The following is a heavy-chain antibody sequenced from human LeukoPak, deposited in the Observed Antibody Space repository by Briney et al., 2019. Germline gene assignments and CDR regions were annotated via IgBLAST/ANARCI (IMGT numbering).Heavy chain of an antibody. Sequence: ASVKVSCKASGYSFTSYALHWVRQAPGQRREWMGWNNAGNGTTKYSQEFQGRITITRDTSASTAYMELSSLRSEDMAVYYCARGTYNWAFDYWGQGTLVTV. CDR1: GYSFTSYA. D-gene: IGHD1-20*01. J-gene: IGHJ4*02. V-gene: IGHV1-3*02. CDR2: NNAGNGTT. CDR3: ARGTYNWAFDY.